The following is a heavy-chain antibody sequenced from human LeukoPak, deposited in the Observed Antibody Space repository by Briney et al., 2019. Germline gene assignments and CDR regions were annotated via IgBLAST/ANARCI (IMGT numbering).Heavy chain of an antibody. D-gene: IGHD3-10*01. Sequence: GGSLRLSCAASGFTFSSYGMHWVRQAPGKGLEWVAVISYDGSNKYYADSVKGRFTISRDNSKNTLYLQMNSLRAEDTAVYYCAKDASGSGSYRLEAGTDEWTVFDYWGQGTLVTVSS. CDR3: AKDASGSGSYRLEAGTDEWTVFDY. V-gene: IGHV3-30*18. CDR2: ISYDGSNK. CDR1: GFTFSSYG. J-gene: IGHJ4*02.